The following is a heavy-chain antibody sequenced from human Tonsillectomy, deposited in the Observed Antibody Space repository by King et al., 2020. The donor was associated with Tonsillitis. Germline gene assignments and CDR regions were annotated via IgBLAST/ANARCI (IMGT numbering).Heavy chain of an antibody. CDR3: ARGDSGDYVFDY. Sequence: VQLQESGPGLVKPAQTLALTCTVSVGSITSADYDWSWIRQPAGKGLEWIGRSHTSGSSNYNPSLKRRVSMPGDTSRNQFSRKLTSVTAADTAVYYCARGDSGDYVFDYWGQGTLVTVSS. D-gene: IGHD4-17*01. CDR1: VGSITSADYD. J-gene: IGHJ4*02. CDR2: SHTSGSS. V-gene: IGHV4-61*02.